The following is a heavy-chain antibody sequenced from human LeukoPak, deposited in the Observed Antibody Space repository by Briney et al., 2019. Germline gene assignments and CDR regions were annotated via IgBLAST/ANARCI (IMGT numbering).Heavy chain of an antibody. V-gene: IGHV3-33*08. CDR3: ARDRAHYGDYYYFDY. Sequence: GGSLRLSCAASGFTFNSYAMTWVRQAPGKGLEWVAVIWYDGSNKYYADSVKGRFTISRDNSKNTLYLQMNSLRAEDTAVYYCARDRAHYGDYYYFDYWDQGTLVTVSS. D-gene: IGHD4-17*01. J-gene: IGHJ4*02. CDR1: GFTFNSYA. CDR2: IWYDGSNK.